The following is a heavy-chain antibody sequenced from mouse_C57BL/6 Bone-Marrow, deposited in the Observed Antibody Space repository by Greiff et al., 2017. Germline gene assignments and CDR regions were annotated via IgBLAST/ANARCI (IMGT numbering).Heavy chain of an antibody. J-gene: IGHJ4*01. CDR3: ARRIYYGNDMMDY. CDR2: INPNNGGT. Sequence: EVQLQQPGPELVTPGASVKIPCKASGYTFTDYNMDWVKQSHGKSLEWIGDINPNNGGTSYNQKFKGKATLTVDKSSSTAYMELRSLTSEDTAVYYWARRIYYGNDMMDYWGQGTSVTVAA. D-gene: IGHD2-2*01. CDR1: GYTFTDYN. V-gene: IGHV1-18*01.